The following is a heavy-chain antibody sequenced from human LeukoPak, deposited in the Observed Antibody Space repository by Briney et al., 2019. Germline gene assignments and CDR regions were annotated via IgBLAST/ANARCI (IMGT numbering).Heavy chain of an antibody. J-gene: IGHJ6*03. Sequence: GGSLRLSCAASGFTFSSYSMNWVRQAPGKGLEWVAVISYDGSNKYYADSVKGRFTISRDNSKNTLYLQMNSLRAEDTAVYYCAKSVGATSVYYYMDVWGKGTTVTISS. CDR1: GFTFSSYS. V-gene: IGHV3-30*18. CDR3: AKSVGATSVYYYMDV. CDR2: ISYDGSNK. D-gene: IGHD1-26*01.